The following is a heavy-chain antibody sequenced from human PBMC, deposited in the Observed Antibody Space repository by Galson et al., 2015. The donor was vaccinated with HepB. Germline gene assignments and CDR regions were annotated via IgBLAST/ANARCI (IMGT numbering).Heavy chain of an antibody. D-gene: IGHD5-12*01. Sequence: LSLTCGVSGYSISSGYYWGWIRQPPGKGLEWIGSVYHSGSTFYNRPLKSRVTISVDTSNNHFSLKLTSVTAADTAMYFCARGGYSDYDFFDYWCQGALVSVSS. J-gene: IGHJ4*02. V-gene: IGHV4-38-2*01. CDR3: ARGGYSDYDFFDY. CDR1: GYSISSGYY. CDR2: VYHSGST.